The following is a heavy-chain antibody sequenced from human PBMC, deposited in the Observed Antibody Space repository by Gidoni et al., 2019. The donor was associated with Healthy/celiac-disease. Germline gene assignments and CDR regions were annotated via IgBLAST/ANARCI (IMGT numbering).Heavy chain of an antibody. CDR2: IYSGGST. CDR3: ARALYSGYDYNFDY. V-gene: IGHV3-66*02. Sequence: EAQLVESGGGLVQPGGSLRLSCAASGFTVSSNYMSWVRQAPGKGLEWVSVIYSGGSTYYADSVKGRFTISRDNSKNTLYLQMNSLRAEDTAVYYCARALYSGYDYNFDYWGQGTLVTVSS. J-gene: IGHJ4*02. D-gene: IGHD5-12*01. CDR1: GFTVSSNY.